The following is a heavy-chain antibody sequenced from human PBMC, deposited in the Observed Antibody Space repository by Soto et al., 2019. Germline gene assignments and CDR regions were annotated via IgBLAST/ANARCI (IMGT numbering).Heavy chain of an antibody. CDR3: ARVGSDYDFWSGYSNYFDY. V-gene: IGHV4-59*01. Sequence: SETLSLTCTVSGGSISSYYWSWIRQPPGKGLEWIGYIYYSGSTNYNPSLKSRVTISVDTSKNQFSLKLSSVTAADTAVYYCARVGSDYDFWSGYSNYFDYWGQGTLVTVSS. D-gene: IGHD3-3*01. J-gene: IGHJ4*02. CDR2: IYYSGST. CDR1: GGSISSYY.